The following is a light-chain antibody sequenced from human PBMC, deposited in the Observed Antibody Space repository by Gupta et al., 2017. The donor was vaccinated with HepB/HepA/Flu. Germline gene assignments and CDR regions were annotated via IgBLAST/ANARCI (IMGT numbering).Light chain of an antibody. CDR1: SGSIARNY. CDR3: QSYDNNNRV. Sequence: FMLTQPHSVSESPGETVTISCTGSSGSIARNYVQWLQQRPGSAPTTVIYEDKQRPSGVPNRFSGSVDSSSNSASLTISGLKTEDEADYYCQSYDNNNRVFGGGTKLTGL. J-gene: IGLJ3*02. V-gene: IGLV6-57*02. CDR2: EDK.